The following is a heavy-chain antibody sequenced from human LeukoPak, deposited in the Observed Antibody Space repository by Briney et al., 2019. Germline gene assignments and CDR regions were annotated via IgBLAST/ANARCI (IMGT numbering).Heavy chain of an antibody. CDR2: FSSRGDST. CDR3: VKGPRPDITVAHTVEN. J-gene: IGHJ4*02. D-gene: IGHD6-19*01. CDR1: GFIFSNYA. Sequence: GGSLILSCAASGFIFSNYAMGWVRQVPGRGLEWVSTFSSRGDSTYVADSVKGRFTISRDNSKNSLYLQMNTARAEDTAVYYCVKGPRPDITVAHTVENWGQGTLVTVSS. V-gene: IGHV3-23*01.